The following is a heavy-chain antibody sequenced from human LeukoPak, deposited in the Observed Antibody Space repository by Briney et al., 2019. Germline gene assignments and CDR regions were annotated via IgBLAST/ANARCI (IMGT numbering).Heavy chain of an antibody. Sequence: SETLSLTCTVSGDPLNTYYWTWIRQTPGKELEWIGLVASSGTSNYNPSLKSRVSISIDTSKNQFSLALTSVTPADTAVYYCARVVRGVVTSNWFDPWGQGTLVSVSS. J-gene: IGHJ5*02. CDR3: ARVVRGVVTSNWFDP. V-gene: IGHV4-59*01. D-gene: IGHD2-21*02. CDR2: VASSGTS. CDR1: GDPLNTYY.